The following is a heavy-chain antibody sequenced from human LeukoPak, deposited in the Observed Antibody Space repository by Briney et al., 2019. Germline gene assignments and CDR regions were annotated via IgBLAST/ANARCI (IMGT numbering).Heavy chain of an antibody. CDR2: ISGSGGST. V-gene: IGHV3-23*01. Sequence: GGSLRLSCAASGFTFSSYSMNWVRQAPGKGLEWVSAISGSGGSTYYADSVKGRFTISRDNSKNTLYLQMNSLRAEDTAVYYCAKKLMVYVLGAFDIWGQGTMVTVSS. D-gene: IGHD2-8*01. CDR1: GFTFSSYS. CDR3: AKKLMVYVLGAFDI. J-gene: IGHJ3*02.